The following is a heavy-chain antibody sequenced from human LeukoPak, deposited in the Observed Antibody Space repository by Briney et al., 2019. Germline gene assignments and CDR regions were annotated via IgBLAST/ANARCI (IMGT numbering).Heavy chain of an antibody. CDR1: GGSISSSSYY. D-gene: IGHD5-18*01. CDR3: ARADTAMVLLDY. V-gene: IGHV4-39*07. Sequence: SETLSLTCTVSGGSISSSSYYWGWIRQPPGKGLEWIGSIYYSGSTYYNPSLKSRVTISVDTSKNQFSLNLSSVTAADTAVYYCARADTAMVLLDYWGQGTLVTVSS. CDR2: IYYSGST. J-gene: IGHJ4*02.